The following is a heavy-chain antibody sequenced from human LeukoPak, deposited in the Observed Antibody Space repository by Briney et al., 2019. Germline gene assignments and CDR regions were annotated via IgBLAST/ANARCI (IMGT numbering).Heavy chain of an antibody. Sequence: ASLKVSCRASGYTLTRNYMHGWRQSPGQGLEGRGIINPSGGSTSYAQKFQGRVTMTRDTSTSTVYMEMSSVRSEDTAIYYCARVGCGGECYADAFDIWGQGTMVTVSS. J-gene: IGHJ3*02. D-gene: IGHD2-21*01. CDR2: INPSGGST. V-gene: IGHV1-46*01. CDR1: GYTLTRNY. CDR3: ARVGCGGECYADAFDI.